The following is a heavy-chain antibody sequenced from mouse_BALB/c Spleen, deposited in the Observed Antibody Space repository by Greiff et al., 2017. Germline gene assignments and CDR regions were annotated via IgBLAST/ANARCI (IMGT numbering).Heavy chain of an antibody. CDR2: ISYSGST. CDR1: GYSITSDYA. D-gene: IGHD2-14*01. CDR3: ARGDYRYDGENYAMDY. V-gene: IGHV3-2*02. J-gene: IGHJ4*01. Sequence: VQLKESGPGLVKPSQSLSLTCTVTGYSITSDYAWNWIRQFPGNKLEWMGYISYSGSTSYNPSLKSRISITRDTSKNQFFLQLNSVTTEDTATYYCARGDYRYDGENYAMDYWGQGTSVTVSS.